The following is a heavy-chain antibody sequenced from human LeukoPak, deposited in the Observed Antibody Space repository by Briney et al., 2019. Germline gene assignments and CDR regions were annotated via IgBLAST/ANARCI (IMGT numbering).Heavy chain of an antibody. Sequence: GGSLRLSCAASGFSLSAFWMSGVRQAPGKGREWVASIKQDGTVKHYVDSVKGRFTVSRDNAKNSLYLQMNSLRVEDTAVYYCARERNSGNYRTADYWGQGTLVTVSS. CDR3: ARERNSGNYRTADY. CDR1: GFSLSAFW. D-gene: IGHD1-26*01. J-gene: IGHJ4*02. V-gene: IGHV3-7*01. CDR2: IKQDGTVK.